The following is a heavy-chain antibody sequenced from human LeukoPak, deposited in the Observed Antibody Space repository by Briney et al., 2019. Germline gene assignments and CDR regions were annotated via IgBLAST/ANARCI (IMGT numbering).Heavy chain of an antibody. D-gene: IGHD3-22*01. CDR1: GFTVSSNY. J-gene: IGHJ4*02. CDR3: ARSPEYDSSGYYTGGVFDY. CDR2: IYSGGST. Sequence: GGSLRLSCAAPGFTVSSNYMSWVRQAPGKGLEWVSVIYSGGSTYYADSVKGRFTISRDNSKNTLYLQMNSLRAEDTAVYYCARSPEYDSSGYYTGGVFDYWGQGTLVTVSS. V-gene: IGHV3-53*01.